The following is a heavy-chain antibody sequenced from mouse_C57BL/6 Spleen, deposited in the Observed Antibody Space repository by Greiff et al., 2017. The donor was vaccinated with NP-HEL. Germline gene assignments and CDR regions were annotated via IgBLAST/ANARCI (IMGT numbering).Heavy chain of an antibody. V-gene: IGHV1-42*01. D-gene: IGHD1-1*01. J-gene: IGHJ2*01. Sequence: VQLQQSGPELVKPGASVKISCKASGYSFTGYYMNWVKQSPEKSLEWIGELNPSTGGTTYNQKFKAKATLTVDKSSSTAYMQLKSLTSEDSAVYYCSRDYYGSSFDYWGQGTTLTVSS. CDR2: LNPSTGGT. CDR3: SRDYYGSSFDY. CDR1: GYSFTGYY.